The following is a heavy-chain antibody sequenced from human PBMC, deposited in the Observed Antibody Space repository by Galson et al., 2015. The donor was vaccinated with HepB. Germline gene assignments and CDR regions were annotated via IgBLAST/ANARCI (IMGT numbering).Heavy chain of an antibody. D-gene: IGHD4-17*01. Sequence: SLRLSCAASGFTFSTYWMSWVRQAPGKGLEWVANINQDGTEKYYVGSVKGRFTISRDNAKNSLYLQMNSLRAEDSAVYCCARVIYGDYGNGFDYWGQGTLVTVSS. CDR2: INQDGTEK. V-gene: IGHV3-7*03. CDR1: GFTFSTYW. J-gene: IGHJ4*02. CDR3: ARVIYGDYGNGFDY.